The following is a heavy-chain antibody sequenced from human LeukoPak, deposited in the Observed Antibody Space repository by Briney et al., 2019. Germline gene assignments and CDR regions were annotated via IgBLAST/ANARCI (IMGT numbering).Heavy chain of an antibody. CDR1: GSTFSSYA. Sequence: PGGSLRLSCAASGSTFSSYAMSWVRQAPGKGLGWVSAISGSGGSTYYADSVKGRFTISRDNSKNTLYLQMNSLRAEDTAVYYCAKVVGGSGSYFSDYWGQGTLVTVSS. J-gene: IGHJ4*02. D-gene: IGHD3-10*01. CDR3: AKVVGGSGSYFSDY. V-gene: IGHV3-23*01. CDR2: ISGSGGST.